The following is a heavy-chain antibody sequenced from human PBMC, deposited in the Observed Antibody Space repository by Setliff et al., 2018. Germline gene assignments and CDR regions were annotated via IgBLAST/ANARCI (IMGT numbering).Heavy chain of an antibody. D-gene: IGHD3-22*01. Sequence: PSETLSLTCTVSGGSISTTDYYWGWIRQPPGKGLEWIGCVYYSGNTYYSPSLKSRVTMFVDTSKNQFSLMLYSVTAADTAIYYCARYDSSGYSENYYFDYWGQGTLVTAPQ. CDR1: GGSISTTDYY. CDR2: VYYSGNT. V-gene: IGHV4-39*07. J-gene: IGHJ4*02. CDR3: ARYDSSGYSENYYFDY.